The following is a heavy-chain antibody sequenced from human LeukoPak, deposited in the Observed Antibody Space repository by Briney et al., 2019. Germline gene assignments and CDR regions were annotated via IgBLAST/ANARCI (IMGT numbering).Heavy chain of an antibody. D-gene: IGHD1-26*01. J-gene: IGHJ4*02. CDR2: INSDGSST. CDR1: GFTVSSNY. Sequence: GGSLRLSCAASGFTVSSNYMSWVRQAPGKGLVWVSRINSDGSSTSYADSVKGRFTISRDNAKNTLYLQMNSLRAEDTAVYYCARDRSLLLHYFDYWGQGTLVTVSS. V-gene: IGHV3-74*01. CDR3: ARDRSLLLHYFDY.